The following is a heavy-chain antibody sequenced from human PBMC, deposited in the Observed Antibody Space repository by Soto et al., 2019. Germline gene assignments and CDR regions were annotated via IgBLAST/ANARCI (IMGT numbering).Heavy chain of an antibody. CDR3: ARAGAARPDYYYYSGMDV. V-gene: IGHV4-59*01. Sequence: PSETPSLTCTLSGGSISSYYCSCIRQPPGKGLEWIGYIYYSGSTNYNPSLKSRVTISVDTSKNQFALKLSSVTAADTAVYYCARAGAARPDYYYYSGMDVWGQGTTVTVSS. J-gene: IGHJ6*02. D-gene: IGHD6-6*01. CDR1: GGSISSYY. CDR2: IYYSGST.